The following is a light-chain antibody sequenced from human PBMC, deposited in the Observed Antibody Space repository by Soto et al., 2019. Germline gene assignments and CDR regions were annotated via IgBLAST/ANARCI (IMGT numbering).Light chain of an antibody. Sequence: QSALTQPASASGSPGQSITISCSGTSSDVGGYNYVTWYQQHPGKVPKLIIHDVDRRPSGVPNRFSGSKSGTTAFLTISGLQAEGEADYYCCSYASSTSYVFGTGTKLTVL. V-gene: IGLV2-14*03. CDR2: DVD. CDR1: SSDVGGYNY. J-gene: IGLJ1*01. CDR3: CSYASSTSYV.